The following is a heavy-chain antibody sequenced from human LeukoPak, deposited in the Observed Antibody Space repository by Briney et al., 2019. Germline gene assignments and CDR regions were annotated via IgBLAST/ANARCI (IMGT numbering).Heavy chain of an antibody. D-gene: IGHD2-21*01. Sequence: GGSLRLSCVASGLTFGSYWMSFARQAPGKGLEWVANINKDGSEKNYVDSVKGRFTISRDNAKNSVYLQMHRLRAEDTAVFLCARSLWPEDYWGQGTLVTVSS. CDR1: GLTFGSYW. CDR3: ARSLWPEDY. J-gene: IGHJ4*02. CDR2: INKDGSEK. V-gene: IGHV3-7*02.